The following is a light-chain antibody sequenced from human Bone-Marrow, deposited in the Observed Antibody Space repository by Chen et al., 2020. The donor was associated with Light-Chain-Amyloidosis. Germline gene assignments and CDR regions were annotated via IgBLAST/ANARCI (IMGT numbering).Light chain of an antibody. J-gene: IGLJ2*01. CDR2: RDT. CDR3: QSADSSGTYEVI. Sequence: SYDLSQPPSVSVSPGQTATITCSGDDLPTKYAYWYQQKPGQAPVLVIQRDTERPSGISERFSGSSSGTTATLTISGVQAEDEADYHCQSADSSGTYEVIFGGGTKLTVL. V-gene: IGLV3-25*03. CDR1: DLPTKY.